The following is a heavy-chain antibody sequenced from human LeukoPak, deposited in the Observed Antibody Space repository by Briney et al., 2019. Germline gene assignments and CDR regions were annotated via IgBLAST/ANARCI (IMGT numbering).Heavy chain of an antibody. CDR2: IRSKAYGGTT. CDR1: GFTFGDYA. J-gene: IGHJ4*02. V-gene: IGHV3-49*04. CDR3: TRDHITGTTLEFDY. D-gene: IGHD1-20*01. Sequence: GGSLRLSCTASGFTFGDYAMSWVRQAPGKGLEWVGFIRSKAYGGTTEYAASVKGRFTISRDDSKSIAYLQMNSPKTEDTAVYYCTRDHITGTTLEFDYWGQGTLVTVSS.